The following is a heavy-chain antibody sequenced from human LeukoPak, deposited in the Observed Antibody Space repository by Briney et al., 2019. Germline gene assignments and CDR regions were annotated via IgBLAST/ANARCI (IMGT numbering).Heavy chain of an antibody. V-gene: IGHV3-30-3*01. CDR1: GFTFSSYA. Sequence: NPGGSLRLSCAASGFTFSSYAMSWVRQAPGKGLEWVAVISYDGSDKYYADSVKGRFTISRDNSKNTLYLRMNSLRAEDTAVYYCARSWVWFGELLYPKTLDYWGQGTLVTVSS. CDR3: ARSWVWFGELLYPKTLDY. CDR2: ISYDGSDK. D-gene: IGHD3-10*01. J-gene: IGHJ4*02.